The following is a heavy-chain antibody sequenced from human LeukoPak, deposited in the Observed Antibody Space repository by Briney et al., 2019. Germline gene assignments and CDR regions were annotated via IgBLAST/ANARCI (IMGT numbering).Heavy chain of an antibody. CDR3: ARVGCRGGSCASRGDYYYGMDV. CDR1: GFTFSSYS. CDR2: ISNSGSYI. J-gene: IGHJ6*02. V-gene: IGHV3-21*01. Sequence: GGSLTLSCAASGFTFSSYSMNWVRQAPGKGLEWVSSISNSGSYIYYPHSVKGRFTISRDNAKNSLYLQMNSLRDEDTAVYSCARVGCRGGSCASRGDYYYGMDVWGQGTTVTVSS. D-gene: IGHD2-15*01.